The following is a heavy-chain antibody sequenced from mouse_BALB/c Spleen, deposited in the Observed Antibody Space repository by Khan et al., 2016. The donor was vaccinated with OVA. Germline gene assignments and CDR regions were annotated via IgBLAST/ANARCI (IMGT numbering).Heavy chain of an antibody. V-gene: IGHV1-7*01. CDR1: GYTFINYW. CDR2: INPSTGYT. J-gene: IGHJ2*01. Sequence: QVRLQQSGAELAKPGASVKMSCKASGYTFINYWILWVKQRPGQGLEWIGYINPSTGYTEYNQNFKDKATLTADKSSSTAYMHLSSLTSEDSAVYYGARRGLRWDFDYWGQGTTLTVSS. D-gene: IGHD1-1*01. CDR3: ARRGLRWDFDY.